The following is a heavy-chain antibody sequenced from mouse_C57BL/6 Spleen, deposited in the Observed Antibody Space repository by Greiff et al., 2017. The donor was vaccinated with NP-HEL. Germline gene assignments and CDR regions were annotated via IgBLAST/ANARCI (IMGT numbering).Heavy chain of an antibody. D-gene: IGHD1-1*01. CDR2: ISSGGSYT. CDR3: ARHSPYYYGSSYDAMDY. V-gene: IGHV5-6*01. Sequence: EAQGVESGGDLVKPGGSLKLSCAASGFTFSSYGMSWVRQTPDKRLEWVATISSGGSYTYYPDSVKGRFTISRDNAKNTLYLQMSSLKSEDTAMYYCARHSPYYYGSSYDAMDYWGQGTSVTVSS. CDR1: GFTFSSYG. J-gene: IGHJ4*01.